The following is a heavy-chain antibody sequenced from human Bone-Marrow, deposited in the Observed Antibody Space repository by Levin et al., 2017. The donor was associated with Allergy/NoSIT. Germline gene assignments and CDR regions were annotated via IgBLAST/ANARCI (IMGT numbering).Heavy chain of an antibody. D-gene: IGHD3-10*01. CDR2: ISYDGDNK. CDR3: ARPTVRGVIIYFAY. V-gene: IGHV3-30-3*01. CDR1: GFTFSSYS. J-gene: IGHJ4*02. Sequence: GESLKISCAASGFTFSSYSMYWVRQTPGKGLEWVAVISYDGDNKNYADSVKGRFTISRDKSKNTLYLQMNSLRVEDTAVYYCARPTVRGVIIYFAYWGQGTLVTVSS.